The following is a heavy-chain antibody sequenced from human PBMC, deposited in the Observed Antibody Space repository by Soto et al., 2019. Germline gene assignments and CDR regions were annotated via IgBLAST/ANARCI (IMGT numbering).Heavy chain of an antibody. J-gene: IGHJ6*03. CDR3: ARGPANIVVVPAAAATDYYYYMDV. CDR1: GYTFTSYD. V-gene: IGHV1-8*01. D-gene: IGHD2-2*01. Sequence: ASVKVSCKASGYTFTSYDINWVRQATGQGLEWMGWMNPNSGNTGYAQKFQGRVTMTRNTSISTAYMELSSLRSEDTAVYYCARGPANIVVVPAAAATDYYYYMDVWGKGTTVTVSS. CDR2: MNPNSGNT.